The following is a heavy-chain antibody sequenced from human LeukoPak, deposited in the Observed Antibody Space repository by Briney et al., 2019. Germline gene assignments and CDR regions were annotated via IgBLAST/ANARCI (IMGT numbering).Heavy chain of an antibody. CDR3: ARVIWFGELWYFDY. V-gene: IGHV1-18*01. Sequence: ASVKVSCKASGYTFTSYGISWVRQAHGQGLEWMGWISAYNGNTNYAQKLQGRVTMTTDTSTSTAYMELRSLRSDDTAVYYCARVIWFGELWYFDYWGQGTLVTVSS. CDR1: GYTFTSYG. J-gene: IGHJ4*02. D-gene: IGHD3-10*01. CDR2: ISAYNGNT.